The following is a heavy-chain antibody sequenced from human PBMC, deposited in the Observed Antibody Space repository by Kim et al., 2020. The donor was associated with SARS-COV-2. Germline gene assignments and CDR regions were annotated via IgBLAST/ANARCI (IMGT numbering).Heavy chain of an antibody. V-gene: IGHV3-15*04. J-gene: IGHJ6*02. CDR1: GFTFSNAW. D-gene: IGHD2-21*02. Sequence: GGSLRLSCAASGFTFSNAWMNWVRQAPGKGLEWVARIESNVNGCSTGYAAPVNGSSTISRDDSKNTLYLQMSSLKTEDTAVYYCTSGVGYYCGGDCDSRVWGQGTTVTVSS. CDR2: IESNVNGCST. CDR3: TSGVGYYCGGDCDSRV.